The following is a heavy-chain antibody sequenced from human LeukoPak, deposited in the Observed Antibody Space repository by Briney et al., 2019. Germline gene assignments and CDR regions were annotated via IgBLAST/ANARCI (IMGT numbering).Heavy chain of an antibody. CDR3: ARERSGSSAFDY. J-gene: IGHJ4*02. V-gene: IGHV3-48*01. D-gene: IGHD1-26*01. Sequence: PGGSLRLSCAASGFTFSSYSMNWVRQAPGKGLEWISYISSSSSTIYYADSVKGRFTISRDSAKNSLYLQMHSLRGEDTAVYYCARERSGSSAFDYWGQGTLVTVSS. CDR1: GFTFSSYS. CDR2: ISSSSSTI.